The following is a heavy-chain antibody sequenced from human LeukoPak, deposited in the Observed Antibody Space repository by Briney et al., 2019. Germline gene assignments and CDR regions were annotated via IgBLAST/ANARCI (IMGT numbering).Heavy chain of an antibody. CDR1: GFTFSSYA. V-gene: IGHV3-23*01. CDR3: ASPRYDFWSGSILYYFDY. J-gene: IGHJ4*02. CDR2: ISGSGGSA. D-gene: IGHD3-3*01. Sequence: AGGSLRLSCAASGFTFSSYAMSWVRQAPGKGLEWVSAISGSGGSAYYTDSVKGRFTISRDNSKNTLYLQMNSLRAEDTAVYYCASPRYDFWSGSILYYFDYWGQGTLVTVSS.